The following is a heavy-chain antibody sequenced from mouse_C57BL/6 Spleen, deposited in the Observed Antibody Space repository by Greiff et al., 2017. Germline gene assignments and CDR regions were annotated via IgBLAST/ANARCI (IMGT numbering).Heavy chain of an antibody. CDR3: ARSEYYGSSRDY. Sequence: QVQLQQSGAELVKPGASVKISCKASGYAFSSYWMNWVKQRPGKGLEWIGQIYPGDGDTNYNGKFKGKATLTADKSSSTAYMQLSSLTSEDSAVYFCARSEYYGSSRDYWGQGTTLTVSS. J-gene: IGHJ2*01. CDR2: IYPGDGDT. CDR1: GYAFSSYW. V-gene: IGHV1-80*01. D-gene: IGHD1-1*01.